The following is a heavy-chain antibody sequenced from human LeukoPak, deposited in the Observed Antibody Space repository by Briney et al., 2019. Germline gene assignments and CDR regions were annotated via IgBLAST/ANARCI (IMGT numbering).Heavy chain of an antibody. CDR3: ARDHCSSTSCYVNWFDP. CDR1: GFTFSSYW. CDR2: IISDGSST. J-gene: IGHJ5*02. D-gene: IGHD2-2*01. V-gene: IGHV3-74*01. Sequence: QSGGSLRLSCAASGFTFSSYWMHWVRQAPGKGLVWVSRIISDGSSTSYADSVKGRFTISRDNAKNTLYLQMNSLRAEVTAVYYCARDHCSSTSCYVNWFDPWAREPWSPSPQ.